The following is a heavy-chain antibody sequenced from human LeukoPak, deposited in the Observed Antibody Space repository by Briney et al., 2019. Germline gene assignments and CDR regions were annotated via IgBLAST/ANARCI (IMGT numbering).Heavy chain of an antibody. CDR3: ARDESDRIAAAGPYWFDP. CDR2: IYHSGTS. CDR1: SASISTYY. J-gene: IGHJ5*02. D-gene: IGHD6-13*01. V-gene: IGHV4-59*12. Sequence: SETLSLTCTVSSASISTYYWSWIRQPPGKGLEWIGYIYHSGTSNYNPSLKSRVTMSVDTSKSQFSLKLSSVTAADTAVYYCARDESDRIAAAGPYWFDPWGQGTLVTVSS.